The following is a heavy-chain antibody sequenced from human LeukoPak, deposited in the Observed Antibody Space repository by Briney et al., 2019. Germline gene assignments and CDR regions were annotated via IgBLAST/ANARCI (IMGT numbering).Heavy chain of an antibody. J-gene: IGHJ4*02. D-gene: IGHD2/OR15-2a*01. CDR3: ARVLHSPGY. CDR2: ISSSGTTM. CDR1: GFTFSSYE. Sequence: PGGSLRLSCAASGFTFSSYEMNWVRQAPGKGLEWVSYISSSGTTMYYADSVKGRFTISRDNAKHSLYLQMDSLRAEDSAVYYCARVLHSPGYWGQGTLVTVSS. V-gene: IGHV3-48*03.